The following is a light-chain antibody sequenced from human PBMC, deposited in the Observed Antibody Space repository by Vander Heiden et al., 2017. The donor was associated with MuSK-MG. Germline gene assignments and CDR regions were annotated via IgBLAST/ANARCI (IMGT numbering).Light chain of an antibody. J-gene: IGKJ4*01. Sequence: DTQTTQSPSSLSASVGDRVTITCRASQVIRNDLNWYQHKPGKAPKRLIYAVSHLQSGVPSRFSGGGSGTEFTLTITNLQPEDCATYYCLQHTYYPLTFGGGTRVDLK. V-gene: IGKV1-17*02. CDR3: LQHTYYPLT. CDR2: AVS. CDR1: QVIRND.